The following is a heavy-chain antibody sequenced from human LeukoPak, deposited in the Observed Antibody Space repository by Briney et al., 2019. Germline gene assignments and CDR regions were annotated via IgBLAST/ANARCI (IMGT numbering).Heavy chain of an antibody. V-gene: IGHV1-69*13. D-gene: IGHD4-17*01. Sequence: RASVKVSCKASGGTFSSYAISWVRQAPGQGLEWMGGIIPIFGTANYAQKFQGRVTITADESASTAYMELSSLRSEDTAVYYCASRHDPTVTTNAFDIWGQGTMVTVSS. CDR1: GGTFSSYA. J-gene: IGHJ3*02. CDR2: IIPIFGTA. CDR3: ASRHDPTVTTNAFDI.